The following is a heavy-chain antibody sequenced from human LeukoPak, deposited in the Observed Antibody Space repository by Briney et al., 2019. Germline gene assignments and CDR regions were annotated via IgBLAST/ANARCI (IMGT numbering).Heavy chain of an antibody. Sequence: ASVKVSCKASGYTFSNHHILWVRQAPGQGLEWMGWIHPNGHDTKYAQKFQGRMTMTTDTSITTAYMELNRVTSDDTAVYYCSGHYGPGPVWGQGTLITASS. CDR2: IHPNGHDT. CDR1: GYTFSNHH. D-gene: IGHD3-10*01. V-gene: IGHV1-2*02. CDR3: SGHYGPGPV. J-gene: IGHJ4*02.